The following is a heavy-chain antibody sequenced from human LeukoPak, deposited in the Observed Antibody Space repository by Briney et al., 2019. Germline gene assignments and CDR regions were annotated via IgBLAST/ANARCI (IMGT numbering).Heavy chain of an antibody. V-gene: IGHV1-2*06. D-gene: IGHD3-22*01. CDR1: GYTFTGYY. J-gene: IGHJ4*02. CDR2: INPNSGGT. Sequence: ASVKVSCKASGYTFTGYYMHWVRQAPGQGLEWMGRINPNSGGTNYAQKFQGRVTMTRDTSINTAYMDLSRLRSDDTAVYYCARGRNSVYYFNVVAPYYFNYWGQGTLDTVSS. CDR3: ARGRNSVYYFNVVAPYYFNY.